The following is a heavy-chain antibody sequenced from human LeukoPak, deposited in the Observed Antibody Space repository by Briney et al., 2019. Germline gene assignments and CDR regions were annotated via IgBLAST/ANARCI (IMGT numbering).Heavy chain of an antibody. V-gene: IGHV1-69*06. CDR1: GGTFSSYA. CDR2: IIPIFGTA. D-gene: IGHD5-18*01. Sequence: ASVKVSCKASGGTFSSYAISWVRQAPGQGLEWMGGIIPIFGTANYAQRFQGRVTITADKSTSTAYMELSSLRSEDTAVYHCASLVVDTAMVDYWGQGTLVTVSS. CDR3: ASLVVDTAMVDY. J-gene: IGHJ4*02.